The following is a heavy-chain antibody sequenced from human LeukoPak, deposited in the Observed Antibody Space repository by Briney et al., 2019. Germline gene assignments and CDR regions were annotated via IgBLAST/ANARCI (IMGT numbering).Heavy chain of an antibody. CDR3: ATERTTLTTIDAFDI. V-gene: IGHV7-4-1*02. J-gene: IGHJ3*02. Sequence: GASVKVSCKASGYTFTSYYMHWVRQAPGEGLEWMGWINTNTGNPTYAQGFTGRFVFSLDTSVSTAYLQISSLKAEDTAVYYCATERTTLTTIDAFDIWGQGTMVTVSS. D-gene: IGHD4-17*01. CDR2: INTNTGNP. CDR1: GYTFTSYY.